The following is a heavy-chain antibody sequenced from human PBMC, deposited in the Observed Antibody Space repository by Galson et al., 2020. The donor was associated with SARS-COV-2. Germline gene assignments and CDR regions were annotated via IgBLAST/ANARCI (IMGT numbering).Heavy chain of an antibody. CDR1: GFTFSSSG. V-gene: IGHV3-33*01. D-gene: IGHD6-19*01. Sequence: SLTPSCPAPGFTFSSSGMNWVRQAPGKGLERVAVIWYDGSNNYHADSANGSFTISRDNSKNTRYLQMHSLRSEDTAVYYCAREKAVAGTPWGYYYVMDVGGQGTTVTVSS. CDR3: AREKAVAGTPWGYYYVMDV. J-gene: IGHJ6*02. CDR2: IWYDGSNN.